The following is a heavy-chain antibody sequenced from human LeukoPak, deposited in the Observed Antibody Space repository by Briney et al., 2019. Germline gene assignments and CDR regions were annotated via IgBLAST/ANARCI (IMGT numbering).Heavy chain of an antibody. CDR1: GITFSSND. CDR2: IYSGGST. V-gene: IGHV3-53*01. J-gene: IGHJ4*02. Sequence: GGSLRLSCAASGITFSSNDMTGFPQAPGKGLEWVSVIYSGGSTYYADSVKGRSTISRDNSKNTLYLQMNSLRAEDTAVYYCAGTIVGKWAIDYWGQGTLVTVSS. CDR3: AGTIVGKWAIDY. D-gene: IGHD3-22*01.